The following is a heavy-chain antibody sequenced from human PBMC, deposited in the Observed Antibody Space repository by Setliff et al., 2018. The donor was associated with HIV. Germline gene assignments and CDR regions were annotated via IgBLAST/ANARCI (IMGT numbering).Heavy chain of an antibody. Sequence: GASVKVSCKASGYTFTGYYMHWVRQAPGQGLEWMGCINLNTGNTNYEQKFQGRVIVTRDTSINTAYVELRSLRLDDTAVYFCARGRTYDSSGYIGNWFDPWGQGTLVTVSS. CDR1: GYTFTGYY. V-gene: IGHV1-2*02. CDR2: INLNTGNT. CDR3: ARGRTYDSSGYIGNWFDP. J-gene: IGHJ5*02. D-gene: IGHD3-22*01.